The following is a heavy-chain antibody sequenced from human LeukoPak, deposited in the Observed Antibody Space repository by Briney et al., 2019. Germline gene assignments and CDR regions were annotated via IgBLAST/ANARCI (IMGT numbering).Heavy chain of an antibody. V-gene: IGHV3-15*01. J-gene: IGHJ4*02. CDR3: AREGSLYGYHSFDS. D-gene: IGHD5-18*01. Sequence: GGSLRLSCAASGFTFSSYWMSWVRQAPGKVLEWVGRIKPTKTDGGAPFYATAFEGRITISRDDSRDMMYLQMNSLKTDDTGLYYCAREGSLYGYHSFDSWGQGTLVTVSS. CDR2: IKPTKTDGGAP. CDR1: GFTFSSYW.